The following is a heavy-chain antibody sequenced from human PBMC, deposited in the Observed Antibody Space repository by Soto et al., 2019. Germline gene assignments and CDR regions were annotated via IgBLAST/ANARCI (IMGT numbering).Heavy chain of an antibody. CDR1: GYTFTSYG. Sequence: GASVKVSCKASGYTFTSYGISWVRQAPGQGLEWMGWISAYNGNTNYAQKLQGRVTMTTDTSTSTAYMELRSLRSDDTAVYYCAIPYCSGGSCYSNFGYWGQGTLVTVSS. V-gene: IGHV1-18*01. CDR2: ISAYNGNT. J-gene: IGHJ4*02. D-gene: IGHD2-15*01. CDR3: AIPYCSGGSCYSNFGY.